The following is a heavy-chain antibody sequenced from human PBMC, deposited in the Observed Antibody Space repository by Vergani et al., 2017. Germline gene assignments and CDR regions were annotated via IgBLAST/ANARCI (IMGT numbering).Heavy chain of an antibody. D-gene: IGHD6-6*01. V-gene: IGHV1-46*01. CDR2: INTSGGST. J-gene: IGHJ6*03. CDR1: GYTFTSYN. Sequence: QVQLVQSGAEVKKPGASVKVSCKASGYTFTSYNMHWVRQAPGQGLEWMGIINTSGGSTSYAQKFQGRVTMTRDTSTSTVYMALSSLRSEDTAVYYCARDHSSSWNYYYYYMDVWGKGTTVTVSS. CDR3: ARDHSSSWNYYYYYMDV.